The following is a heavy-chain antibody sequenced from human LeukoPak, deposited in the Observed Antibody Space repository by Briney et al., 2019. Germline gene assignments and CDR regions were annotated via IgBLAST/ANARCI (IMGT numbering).Heavy chain of an antibody. CDR3: ARDGDSSGWTRSDY. CDR1: GGSISSTSYY. D-gene: IGHD6-19*01. CDR2: IYYSGST. J-gene: IGHJ4*02. V-gene: IGHV4-39*07. Sequence: SETLSLTCTVSGGSISSTSYYWGWIRQPPGKGLEWIVSIYYSGSTYYNTSLKSRVAISADRSKNQFSLKVSSVTAADTAVYYCARDGDSSGWTRSDYWGQGTLVAVSS.